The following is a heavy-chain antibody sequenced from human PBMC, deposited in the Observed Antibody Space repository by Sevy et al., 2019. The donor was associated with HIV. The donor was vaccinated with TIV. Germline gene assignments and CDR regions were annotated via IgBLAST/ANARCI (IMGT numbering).Heavy chain of an antibody. CDR1: GDTFSTYG. J-gene: IGHJ3*02. D-gene: IGHD7-27*01. CDR3: AREGGVATTGDHDAFDI. V-gene: IGHV1-69*13. CDR2: IIPIFGTP. Sequence: ASVKVSCKASGDTFSTYGLSWVRQAPGQGLEWMGGIIPIFGTPNYAQKFQGRVTITADESASTAYVELSSLRSEDTALYYCAREGGVATTGDHDAFDIWGHGTLVTVSS.